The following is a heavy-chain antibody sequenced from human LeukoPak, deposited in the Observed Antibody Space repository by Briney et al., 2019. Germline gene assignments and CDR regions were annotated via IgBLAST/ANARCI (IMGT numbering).Heavy chain of an antibody. CDR2: INHSGST. J-gene: IGHJ3*02. D-gene: IGHD3-9*01. V-gene: IGHV4-34*01. CDR3: ARGKKYCDILTGYLIGDAFDI. Sequence: SETLSLTCAVYGGSFSGYYWSWIRQPPGKGLEWIGEINHSGSTNYNPSLKSRVTISVDTSKNQFSLKLSSVTAADTAVYYCARGKKYCDILTGYLIGDAFDIWGQGTMVTVSS. CDR1: GGSFSGYY.